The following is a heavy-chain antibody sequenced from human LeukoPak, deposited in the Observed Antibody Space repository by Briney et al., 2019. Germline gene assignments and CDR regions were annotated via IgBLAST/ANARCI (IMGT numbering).Heavy chain of an antibody. D-gene: IGHD2/OR15-2a*01. CDR3: ARDYHNKGHDY. CDR2: IYPGGGVI. Sequence: GESLRLSCAASGLTLSDCYMSWLRQAPGKGLECVAYIYPGGGVIYYADSVKGRFTIFRDNTKNSLYLQMSSLRAEDTAIYYCARDYHNKGHDYWGPGTLVTVSS. V-gene: IGHV3-11*01. J-gene: IGHJ4*02. CDR1: GLTLSDCY.